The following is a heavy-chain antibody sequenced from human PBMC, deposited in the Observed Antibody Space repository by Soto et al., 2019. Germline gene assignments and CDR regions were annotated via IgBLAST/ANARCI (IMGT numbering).Heavy chain of an antibody. CDR1: GFTFSSYA. CDR2: IADDGSDT. Sequence: GSLRLSCAASGFTFSSYAMHWVRQAPGKGLEWVSVIADDGSDTHYAASVEGRFTVSRDNSKSTLFLQMNSLRVEDTAVYYCAKDKVDHNSVWDPFDIWGQGTMVTVSS. J-gene: IGHJ3*02. V-gene: IGHV3-30*04. D-gene: IGHD2-15*01. CDR3: AKDKVDHNSVWDPFDI.